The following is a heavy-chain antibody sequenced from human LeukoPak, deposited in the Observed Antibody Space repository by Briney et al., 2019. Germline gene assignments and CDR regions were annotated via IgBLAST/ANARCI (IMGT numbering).Heavy chain of an antibody. Sequence: SETLSLTCAVYGGSFSGYYWSWIRQPPGKGLEWIGEINHSGSTNYNPSLKSRVTISVDTSKNQFSLKLSSVTAADTAVYYCARVVPAAMSFDIWGQGTMVTVFS. V-gene: IGHV4-34*01. CDR2: INHSGST. CDR3: ARVVPAAMSFDI. J-gene: IGHJ3*02. CDR1: GGSFSGYY. D-gene: IGHD2-2*01.